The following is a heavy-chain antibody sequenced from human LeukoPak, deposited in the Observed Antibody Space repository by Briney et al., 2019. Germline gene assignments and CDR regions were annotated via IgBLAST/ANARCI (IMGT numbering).Heavy chain of an antibody. Sequence: SVKVSCKASGGTFSSYAISWVRQAPGQGLEWMGGIIPIFGTANYAQKFQGRVTITADKSTSTAYMELSSLRSEDTAVYYCARGGYCSGGSCYGNVDYWGQGTLVTVSS. CDR2: IIPIFGTA. CDR1: GGTFSSYA. CDR3: ARGGYCSGGSCYGNVDY. J-gene: IGHJ4*02. D-gene: IGHD2-15*01. V-gene: IGHV1-69*06.